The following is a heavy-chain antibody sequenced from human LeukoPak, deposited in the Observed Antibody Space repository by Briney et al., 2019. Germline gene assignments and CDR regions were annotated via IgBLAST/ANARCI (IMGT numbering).Heavy chain of an antibody. Sequence: PGGSLRLSCAASGFTFSSYGMHWVRQAPGKGLEGVAVISYDGSNKYYADSVKGRFTISRDNSKNTLYLQMNSLRAEDTAVYYCAKAGAGEAFDIWGQGTMVTVSS. CDR2: ISYDGSNK. V-gene: IGHV3-30*18. D-gene: IGHD3-10*01. CDR3: AKAGAGEAFDI. CDR1: GFTFSSYG. J-gene: IGHJ3*02.